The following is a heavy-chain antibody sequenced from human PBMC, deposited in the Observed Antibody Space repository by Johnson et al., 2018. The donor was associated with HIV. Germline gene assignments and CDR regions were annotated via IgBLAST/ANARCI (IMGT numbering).Heavy chain of an antibody. V-gene: IGHV3-7*01. Sequence: VQLVESGGGLVQPGGSLRLSCAASGFSFSSYWMNWVRQAPGKGLEWVANIKQDGSEKYYVDSVKGRFTISRDNAKNSLDLQMNGLRAEDTAVYYCASDALSSMIIGVPLLDIWGQGTMVTVSS. CDR2: IKQDGSEK. J-gene: IGHJ3*02. CDR1: GFSFSSYW. D-gene: IGHD3-22*01. CDR3: ASDALSSMIIGVPLLDI.